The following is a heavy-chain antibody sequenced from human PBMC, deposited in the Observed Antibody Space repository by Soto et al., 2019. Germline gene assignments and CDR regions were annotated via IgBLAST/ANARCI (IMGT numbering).Heavy chain of an antibody. CDR1: GFTFDDYA. D-gene: IGHD1-26*01. J-gene: IGHJ6*02. CDR2: IDWNGGST. CDR3: VKGRGSYFVYFGLDV. V-gene: IGHV3-9*01. Sequence: GGSLRLSCVASGFTFDDYAMHWVRQTPGKGLEWVSSIDWNGGSTAYADPVKGRFTISRDNARNSLYLQMNSLRPEDTALYYCVKGRGSYFVYFGLDVWGQGTTVTVSS.